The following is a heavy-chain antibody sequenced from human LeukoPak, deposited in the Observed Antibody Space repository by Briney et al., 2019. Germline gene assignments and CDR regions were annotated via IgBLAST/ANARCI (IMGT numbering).Heavy chain of an antibody. D-gene: IGHD3-10*01. V-gene: IGHV1-2*02. CDR3: ARDLLNYYGSGSYRFDP. CDR2: INPNSGGT. CDR1: GYTFTGYY. J-gene: IGHJ5*02. Sequence: ASVKVSCKASGYTFTGYYMHWVRQAPGQGLEWMGWINPNSGGTNYAQKFQGRVTMTRDTSISTAYMELSRLRSDDTAVYYCARDLLNYYGSGSYRFDPWGQGTLVTVSS.